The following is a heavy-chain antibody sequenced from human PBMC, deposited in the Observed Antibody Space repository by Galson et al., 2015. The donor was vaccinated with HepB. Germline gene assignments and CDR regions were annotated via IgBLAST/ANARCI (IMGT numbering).Heavy chain of an antibody. Sequence: SLRLSCAASGFTVSSNYMSWVRQAPGKGLEWVSVIYSGGSTYYADSVKGRFTISRNNSKNTLYLQMNSLRAEDTAVYYCARDKRYCSSTCCYLGGWFDPWGQGTLVTVSS. J-gene: IGHJ5*02. CDR1: GFTVSSNY. CDR2: IYSGGST. CDR3: ARDKRYCSSTCCYLGGWFDP. V-gene: IGHV3-66*01. D-gene: IGHD2-2*01.